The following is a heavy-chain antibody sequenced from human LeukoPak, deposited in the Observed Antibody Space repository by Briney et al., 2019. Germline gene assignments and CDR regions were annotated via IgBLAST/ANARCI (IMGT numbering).Heavy chain of an antibody. D-gene: IGHD3-10*01. CDR2: IYDGSA. J-gene: IGHJ4*02. Sequence: SETLSLTCTVSGGSISNYYWSWIRQPPGKGLEWIGYIYDGSANYNPSLKSRVTISVDTSKNQFSLKLSSVTAADTAVYYCARGKGTMVRGVISPFDYWGQGTLVTVSS. V-gene: IGHV4-59*08. CDR1: GGSISNYY. CDR3: ARGKGTMVRGVISPFDY.